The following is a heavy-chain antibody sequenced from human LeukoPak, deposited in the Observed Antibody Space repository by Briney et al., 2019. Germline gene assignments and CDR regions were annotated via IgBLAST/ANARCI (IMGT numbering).Heavy chain of an antibody. CDR1: GGSISSYY. CDR3: ARRGGLWFGELLFDY. D-gene: IGHD3-10*01. Sequence: SETLSLTCTVSGGSISSYYWSWIRQPPGKGLEWIGYIYYSGSTNYNPSLKSRVTISVDTSKNQFSLKLSSVTAADTAVYYCARRGGLWFGELLFDYWGQGTLVTVSS. J-gene: IGHJ4*02. V-gene: IGHV4-59*08. CDR2: IYYSGST.